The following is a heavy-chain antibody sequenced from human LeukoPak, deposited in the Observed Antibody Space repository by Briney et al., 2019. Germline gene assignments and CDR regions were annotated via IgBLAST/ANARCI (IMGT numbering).Heavy chain of an antibody. CDR2: MYYSGST. Sequence: SETLSLTCTVSGGSISSSGYYWGWIRQPPGKGLEWIGSMYYSGSTYYNPSLKSRVTISVDTSKNQFSLKLGSVTAADTAVYYCARRIIVVVPAAIGDWFDPWGQGTLVTVSS. J-gene: IGHJ5*02. CDR3: ARRIIVVVPAAIGDWFDP. CDR1: GGSISSSGYY. D-gene: IGHD2-2*01. V-gene: IGHV4-39*07.